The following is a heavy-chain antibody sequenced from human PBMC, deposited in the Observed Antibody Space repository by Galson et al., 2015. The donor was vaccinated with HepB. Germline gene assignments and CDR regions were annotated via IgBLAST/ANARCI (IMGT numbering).Heavy chain of an antibody. CDR1: GFTFSSYA. Sequence: SLRLSCAASGFTFSSYAMHWVRQAPGKGLEWVAVISYDGSNKYYADSVKGRFTISRDNSKNTLYLQMNSLRAEDTAVYYCARGKRSGSYVAVAYYYYGMDVWGQGTTVTVSS. J-gene: IGHJ6*02. CDR3: ARGKRSGSYVAVAYYYYGMDV. V-gene: IGHV3-30*04. CDR2: ISYDGSNK. D-gene: IGHD1-26*01.